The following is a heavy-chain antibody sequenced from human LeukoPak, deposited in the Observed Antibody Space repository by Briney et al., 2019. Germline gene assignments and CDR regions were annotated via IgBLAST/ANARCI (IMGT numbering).Heavy chain of an antibody. CDR1: GGSISSGSYY. CDR2: IYTSGST. D-gene: IGHD3-10*01. J-gene: IGHJ6*03. V-gene: IGHV4-61*02. Sequence: SETLSLTCTVSGGSISSGSYYWSWIRQPAGKGLEWIGRIYTSGSTNYNPSLKSRVTISVDTSKNQFSLKLSSVTAADTAVYYCARDSYGSGSYLYYYYYYMDVWGKGTTVTISS. CDR3: ARDSYGSGSYLYYYYYYMDV.